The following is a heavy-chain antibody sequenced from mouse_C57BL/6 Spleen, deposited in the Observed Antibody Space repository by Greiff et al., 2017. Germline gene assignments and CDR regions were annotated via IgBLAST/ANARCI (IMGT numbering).Heavy chain of an antibody. J-gene: IGHJ4*01. CDR2: IDPEDGET. CDR1: GFNIKDYY. Sequence: EVQGVESGAELVKPGASVKLSCTASGFNIKDYYMHWVKQRTEQGLEWIGRIDPEDGETKYAPKFQGKATITADTSSNTAYLQLSSLTSEDTAVYYCARFLITTVVGYAMDYWGQGTSVTVSS. CDR3: ARFLITTVVGYAMDY. V-gene: IGHV14-2*01. D-gene: IGHD1-1*01.